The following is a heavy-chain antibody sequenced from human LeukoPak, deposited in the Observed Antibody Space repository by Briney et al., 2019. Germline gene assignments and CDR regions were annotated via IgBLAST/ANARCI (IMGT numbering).Heavy chain of an antibody. CDR2: IFYSGST. CDR3: ASLRERSYYARGFDY. CDR1: GGSISSNNYY. D-gene: IGHD1-26*01. J-gene: IGHJ4*02. V-gene: IGHV4-39*01. Sequence: PSETLSLTCTVSGGSISSNNYYWGWIRQPPGKGLEWIGNIFYSGSTDYSPSLKSRVTISVDTSKNQFSLRLSSVTAADTAVYYCASLRERSYYARGFDYWGQGTLVTVSS.